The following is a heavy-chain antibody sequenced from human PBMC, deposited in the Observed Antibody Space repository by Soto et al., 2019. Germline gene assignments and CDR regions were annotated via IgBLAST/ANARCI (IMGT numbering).Heavy chain of an antibody. D-gene: IGHD3-16*01. V-gene: IGHV1-18*01. CDR3: ARVKPGIMITFGGVEAPSGAFDI. CDR1: GYTFTSYG. CDR2: ISAYNGNT. J-gene: IGHJ3*02. Sequence: ASVKVSCKASGYTFTSYGISWVRQAPGQGLEWMGWISAYNGNTNYAQKLQGRVTMTTDTSTSTAYMELRSLRSDDTAVYYCARVKPGIMITFGGVEAPSGAFDIWGQGTMVTVSS.